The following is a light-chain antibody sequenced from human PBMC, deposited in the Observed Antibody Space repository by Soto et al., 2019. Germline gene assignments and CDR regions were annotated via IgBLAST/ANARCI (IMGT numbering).Light chain of an antibody. V-gene: IGKV3-20*01. CDR3: QQYATSPIT. J-gene: IGKJ5*01. CDR2: GAS. CDR1: QSVGRNY. Sequence: IVFTPSPGPPSLSPGERAPLSLRASQSVGRNYLAWFQQKSGQAPRLVIYGASSRAAGIPDRLSGSGSGTDFTLTISRLEPEDFAVYYCQQYATSPITFGQGTRLEIK.